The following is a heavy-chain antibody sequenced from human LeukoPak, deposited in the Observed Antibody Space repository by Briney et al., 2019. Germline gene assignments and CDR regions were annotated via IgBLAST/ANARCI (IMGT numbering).Heavy chain of an antibody. CDR3: ASLGGDMDLDTFDYYYSGMDL. V-gene: IGHV4-59*08. Sequence: SETLSLTCTVSGGSISNYYWSWIRQPPGKGLEWIGYIYYSGSTNYNPSLKSRLTISVDTSKNQFSLKLSSVTAADTAVYYCASLGGDMDLDTFDYYYSGMDLWGQGTTVTVSS. CDR2: IYYSGST. D-gene: IGHD2-21*02. CDR1: GGSISNYY. J-gene: IGHJ6*02.